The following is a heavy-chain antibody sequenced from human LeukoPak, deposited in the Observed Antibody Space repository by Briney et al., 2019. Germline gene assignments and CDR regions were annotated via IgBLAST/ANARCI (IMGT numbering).Heavy chain of an antibody. J-gene: IGHJ3*02. CDR2: IYSGGNT. CDR1: GFTVSSKY. Sequence: GGSLRLSCAASGFTVSSKYMSWVRQAPGKGLEWVSVIYSGGNTYYAHSVKGRFTISRDNAKNTLYLQMNSLRAEDTAVYYCARPYTSGWGNAFDIWGQGTMVTVSS. D-gene: IGHD6-19*01. V-gene: IGHV3-53*01. CDR3: ARPYTSGWGNAFDI.